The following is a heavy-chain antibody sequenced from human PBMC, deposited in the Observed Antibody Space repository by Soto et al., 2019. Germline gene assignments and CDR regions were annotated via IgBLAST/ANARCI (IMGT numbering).Heavy chain of an antibody. CDR1: GFTFSYYY. D-gene: IGHD5-12*01. Sequence: GGSLRLSCAASGFTFSYYYMSWIRQSPGKGLEWVSYISSSGSTIYYADSVKGRFTISRDNAKNSLYLQMNSLRAEDTAVYYCARELLEMATISFDYWGQGTLVTVSS. CDR2: ISSSGSTI. V-gene: IGHV3-11*01. CDR3: ARELLEMATISFDY. J-gene: IGHJ4*02.